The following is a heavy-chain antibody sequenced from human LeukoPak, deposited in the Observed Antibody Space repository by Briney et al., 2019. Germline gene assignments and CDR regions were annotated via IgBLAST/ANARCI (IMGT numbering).Heavy chain of an antibody. CDR3: AREPRIAAAGNDY. V-gene: IGHV4-30-4*08. CDR1: GGSISSGDYY. CDR2: IYYSGST. D-gene: IGHD6-13*01. J-gene: IGHJ4*02. Sequence: SETLSLTCTVSGGSISSGDYYWSWIRQPPGKGLEWIGYIYYSGSTFYNPSLKSRVTISVDTSKNQFSLKLSSVTAADTAVYYCAREPRIAAAGNDYWGQGTLVTVSS.